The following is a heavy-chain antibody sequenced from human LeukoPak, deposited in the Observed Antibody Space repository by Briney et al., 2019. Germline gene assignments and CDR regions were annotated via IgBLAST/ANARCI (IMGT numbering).Heavy chain of an antibody. D-gene: IGHD3-10*01. J-gene: IGHJ4*02. CDR3: AREQRWFGAPLDY. V-gene: IGHV3-23*01. CDR2: ISGGGGST. Sequence: PGRSLRLSCAASGFTFRSYGMHWVRQAPGKGLEWVSSISGGGGSTYYADSMKGRFTISRDNSKNTLYLQVNSLRAEDTAIYYCAREQRWFGAPLDYWGQGTLVTVSS. CDR1: GFTFRSYG.